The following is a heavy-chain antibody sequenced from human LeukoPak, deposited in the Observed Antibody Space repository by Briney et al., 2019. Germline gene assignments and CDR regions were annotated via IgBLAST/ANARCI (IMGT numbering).Heavy chain of an antibody. J-gene: IGHJ6*02. D-gene: IGHD6-13*01. CDR2: ISSRGNT. V-gene: IGHV3-23*01. Sequence: GGSLRLSCAAPGFTFSSYAMTWVRQAPGKGLAWVSGISSRGNTYYADSVKGRFTISRDNSKNTLYLQMNSLRAEDTAVYYCALGGIGSSGYYYFGLDVWGQGTTVTVSS. CDR3: ALGGIGSSGYYYFGLDV. CDR1: GFTFSSYA.